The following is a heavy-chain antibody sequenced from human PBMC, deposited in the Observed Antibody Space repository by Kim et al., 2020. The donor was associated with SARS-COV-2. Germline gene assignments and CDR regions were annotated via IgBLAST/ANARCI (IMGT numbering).Heavy chain of an antibody. V-gene: IGHV3-48*02. CDR2: ISSSSSTI. D-gene: IGHD3-10*01. CDR1: GFTFSSYS. J-gene: IGHJ4*02. CDR3: ASSPFGGYYYGSGSYSPTPYYFDY. Sequence: GGSLRLSCAASGFTFSSYSMNWVRQAPGKGLEWVSYISSSSSTIYYADSVKGRFTISRDNAKNSLYLQMNSLRDEDTAVYYCASSPFGGYYYGSGSYSPTPYYFDYWGQGTLVTVSS.